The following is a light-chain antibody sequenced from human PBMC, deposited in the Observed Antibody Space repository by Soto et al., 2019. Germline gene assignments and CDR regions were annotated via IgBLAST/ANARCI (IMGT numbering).Light chain of an antibody. V-gene: IGKV3-15*01. J-gene: IGKJ1*01. CDR1: QSVSSN. CDR2: DAS. Sequence: EKVMTQSPATLSVSPGERATLSCRASQSVSSNLAWYQQKPGQAPRLLIYDASTRATGIPARFSGSGSGTEFTLTISSLQSEDLAVYYCQQYDDWPETCVQGTKVEIK. CDR3: QQYDDWPET.